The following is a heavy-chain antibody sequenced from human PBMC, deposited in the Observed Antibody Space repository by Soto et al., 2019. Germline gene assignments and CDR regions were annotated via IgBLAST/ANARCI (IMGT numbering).Heavy chain of an antibody. V-gene: IGHV3-21*01. CDR2: ISSSSSYI. CDR3: ARAGGTGGSGKYYFDY. Sequence: PGGSLRLSCAASGFTFSSYSMNWVRQAPGKGLEWVSSISSSSSYIYYADSVKGRFTISRDNAKNSLYLQMNSLRAEDTAVYYCARAGGTGGSGKYYFDYWGQGTLVTVPQ. CDR1: GFTFSSYS. D-gene: IGHD3-10*01. J-gene: IGHJ4*02.